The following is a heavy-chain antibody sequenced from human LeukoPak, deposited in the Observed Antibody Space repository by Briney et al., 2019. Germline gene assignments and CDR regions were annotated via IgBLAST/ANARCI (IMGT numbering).Heavy chain of an antibody. CDR3: SRPIGYCSSTSCRLDFDY. V-gene: IGHV1-18*04. D-gene: IGHD2-2*01. CDR1: GYTFTSYG. J-gene: IGHJ4*02. Sequence: ASVKVSCKASGYTFTSYGMSWVRQAPGQGLEWMGWISAYNGNTNYAQKLQGRVTMTTDTSTSTAYMELRSLRSDDTAVYYCSRPIGYCSSTSCRLDFDYWGQGTLVTVSS. CDR2: ISAYNGNT.